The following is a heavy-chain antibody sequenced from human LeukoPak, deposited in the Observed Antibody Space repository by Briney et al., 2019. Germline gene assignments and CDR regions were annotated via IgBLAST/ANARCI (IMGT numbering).Heavy chain of an antibody. CDR3: AKKRGDGTLH. V-gene: IGHV3-23*01. J-gene: IGHJ4*02. CDR1: GFTFSSYA. D-gene: IGHD3-16*01. Sequence: GGSLRLSCAASGFTFSSYAMSWVRQAPGKGLEWVSALSGSGGTTYYADSVKGRFTISRDNSKNTLYLQMNSLRAEDTAVYYCAKKRGDGTLHWGQGTLVTVSS. CDR2: LSGSGGTT.